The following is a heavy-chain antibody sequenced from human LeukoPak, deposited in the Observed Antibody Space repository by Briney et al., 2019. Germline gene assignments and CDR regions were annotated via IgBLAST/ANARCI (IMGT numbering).Heavy chain of an antibody. CDR3: ASEYYDSSGANAFDI. Sequence: PSETLSLTCAVSGGSISSSNWWSWVRQPPGKGLEWIGEIYYSGSTNYNPSLKSRVTISVDKSKNQFSLKLSSVTAADTGVYYCASEYYDSSGANAFDIWGQGTMVTVSS. CDR2: IYYSGST. D-gene: IGHD3-22*01. V-gene: IGHV4-4*02. CDR1: GGSISSSNW. J-gene: IGHJ3*02.